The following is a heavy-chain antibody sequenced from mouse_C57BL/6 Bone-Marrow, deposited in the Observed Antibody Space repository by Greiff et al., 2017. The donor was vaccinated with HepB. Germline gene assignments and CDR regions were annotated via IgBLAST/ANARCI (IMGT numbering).Heavy chain of an antibody. CDR3: ARHPGLLPFVDY. J-gene: IGHJ4*01. CDR2: ISSGGSYT. D-gene: IGHD2-3*01. V-gene: IGHV5-6*02. CDR1: GFTFSSYG. Sequence: EVMLVESGGDLVKPGGSLKLSCAASGFTFSSYGMSWVRQTPDKRLEWVATISSGGSYTYYPDSLKGRFTISRDNAKNTLYLQKSGLKSEDTAMYYGARHPGLLPFVDYGGQGTSVTVSS.